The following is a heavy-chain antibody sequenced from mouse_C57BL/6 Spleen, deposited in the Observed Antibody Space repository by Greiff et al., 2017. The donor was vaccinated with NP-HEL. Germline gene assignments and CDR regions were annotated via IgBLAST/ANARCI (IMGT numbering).Heavy chain of an antibody. J-gene: IGHJ2*01. Sequence: QVQLQQPGAELVKPGASVKLSCKASGYTFTSYWMHWVKQRPGQGLEWIGMIHPNSGSTNYNEKFKSKATLTVDKSSSTAYMQLSSLTSEDSAVYHCARSSDYDGGDYFDYWGQGTTLTVSS. V-gene: IGHV1-64*01. CDR3: ARSSDYDGGDYFDY. CDR1: GYTFTSYW. D-gene: IGHD2-4*01. CDR2: IHPNSGST.